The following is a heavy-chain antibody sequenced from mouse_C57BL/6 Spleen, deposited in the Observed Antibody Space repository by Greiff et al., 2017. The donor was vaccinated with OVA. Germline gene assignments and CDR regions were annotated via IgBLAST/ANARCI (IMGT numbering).Heavy chain of an antibody. V-gene: IGHV3-6*01. D-gene: IGHD2-4*01. CDR2: ISYDGSN. CDR3: ARIRYDYDWFAY. Sequence: EVKLQESGPGLVKPSQSLSLTCSVTGYSITSGYYWNWIRQFPGNKLEWMGYISYDGSNNYNPSLKNRISITRDTSKNQFFLKLNSVTTEDTATYYGARIRYDYDWFAYWGQGTLVTVSA. J-gene: IGHJ3*01. CDR1: GYSITSGYY.